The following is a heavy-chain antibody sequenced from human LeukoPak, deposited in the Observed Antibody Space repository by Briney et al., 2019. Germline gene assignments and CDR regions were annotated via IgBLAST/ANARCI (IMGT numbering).Heavy chain of an antibody. CDR2: IIPILGIA. D-gene: IGHD6-13*01. CDR1: GGTFSSYA. CDR3: ARSPTLRIAAAGFDY. J-gene: IGHJ4*02. V-gene: IGHV1-69*04. Sequence: ASVKVSCKASGGTFSSYAISWVRQAPGQGLEWMGRIIPILGIANYAQKFQGRVTITADKSTSTAYMELSSLRSEDTAVYYCARSPTLRIAAAGFDYWGQGTLVTVSS.